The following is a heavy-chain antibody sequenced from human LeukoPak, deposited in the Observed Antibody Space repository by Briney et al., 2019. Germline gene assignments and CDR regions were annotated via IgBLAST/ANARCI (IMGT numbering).Heavy chain of an antibody. CDR1: GFTFSNAW. D-gene: IGHD6-13*01. Sequence: GGSLRLSCAASGFTFSNAWMSWVRQAPGKRLEWVGRIKSKTDGGTTDYAAPVKGRFTISRDDSKNTLYLQMNSLKTEDTAVYYCTTGGDSSSWYPFDYWGQGTLVTVSS. V-gene: IGHV3-15*01. J-gene: IGHJ4*02. CDR2: IKSKTDGGTT. CDR3: TTGGDSSSWYPFDY.